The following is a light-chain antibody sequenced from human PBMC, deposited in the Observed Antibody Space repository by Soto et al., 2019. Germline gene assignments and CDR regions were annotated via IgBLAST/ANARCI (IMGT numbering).Light chain of an antibody. J-gene: IGKJ1*01. CDR2: KTS. V-gene: IGKV1-5*03. Sequence: IQMTQSPSTLSASVGDTVTIACRAPESIYSWLAWYKQIPGKAPQLLIYKTSTLQSGVPSRFSGSGSGAEYTLTISRLQTDDFATYYCQEYNTNSRTFGQGTRVENK. CDR3: QEYNTNSRT. CDR1: ESIYSW.